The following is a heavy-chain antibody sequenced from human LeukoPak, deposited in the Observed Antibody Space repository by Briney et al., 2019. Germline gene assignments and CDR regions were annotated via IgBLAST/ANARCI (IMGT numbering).Heavy chain of an antibody. CDR3: ARDLGTTGWHTFDY. J-gene: IGHJ4*02. V-gene: IGHV6-1*01. D-gene: IGHD6-19*01. Sequence: SQTLSLTCAVSGDSVSSKNGAWNWIRQSPSRGLEWLGRTYYRSKWYNDYAESMEGRMTISQDTSKNQYSLHLNSVTPDETAVYYCARDLGTTGWHTFDYWGQGTLVTVSS. CDR1: GDSVSSKNGA. CDR2: TYYRSKWYN.